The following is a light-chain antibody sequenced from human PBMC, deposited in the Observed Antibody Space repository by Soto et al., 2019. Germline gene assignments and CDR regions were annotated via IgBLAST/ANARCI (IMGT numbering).Light chain of an antibody. CDR2: GSS. Sequence: EIVLTQSPGSFSLSPGQRATLSCRASHNIRSNYVAWYQQKPGQAPRLLIFGSSSTATGIPDRFSASGSGTDLSLTISSLEPEDFAVYYCQQRSKWPPTFGQGTKVDIK. J-gene: IGKJ1*01. CDR1: HNIRSN. V-gene: IGKV3D-20*02. CDR3: QQRSKWPPT.